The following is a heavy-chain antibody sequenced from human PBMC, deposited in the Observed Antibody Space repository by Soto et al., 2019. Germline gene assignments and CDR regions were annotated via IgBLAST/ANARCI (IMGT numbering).Heavy chain of an antibody. D-gene: IGHD6-6*01. CDR1: GFTFSSYS. CDR3: ARGHPRVRAVRPGVNYGMDV. Sequence: GGSLRLSCAASGFTFSSYSMNWVRQAPGKGLEWVSSISSSSSYIYYADSVKGRFTISRDNAKNSLYLQMNRLRAEDTAVYYCARGHPRVRAVRPGVNYGMDVWGQGTTVTVSS. J-gene: IGHJ6*02. V-gene: IGHV3-21*01. CDR2: ISSSSSYI.